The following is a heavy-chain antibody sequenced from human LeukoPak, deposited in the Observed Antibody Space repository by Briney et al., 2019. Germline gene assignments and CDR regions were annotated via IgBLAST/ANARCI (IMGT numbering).Heavy chain of an antibody. Sequence: SETLSLTCAVYGGSFSGYYWGWIRQPPGKGLEWIGEINHSGSTNYNPSLKSRVTISVDTSKNQFSLKLSSVTAADTAVYYCATEGAMTTVITPAFDIWGQGTMVTVSS. D-gene: IGHD4-17*01. CDR2: INHSGST. V-gene: IGHV4-34*01. CDR1: GGSFSGYY. J-gene: IGHJ3*02. CDR3: ATEGAMTTVITPAFDI.